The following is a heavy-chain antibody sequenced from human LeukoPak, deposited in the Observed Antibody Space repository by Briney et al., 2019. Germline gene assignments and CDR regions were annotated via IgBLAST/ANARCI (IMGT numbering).Heavy chain of an antibody. J-gene: IGHJ6*02. CDR1: GYSFTSYW. V-gene: IGHV5-51*01. Sequence: ESLKVSCKGSGYSFTSYWIGWVRQVPGKGLEWMGIIHPGYSDTKYSPSFQGQVTISADKSISTAYLQWSSLKASDTAMYYCARADGHCSSTSCHYYYGMDVWGQGTTVTVSS. CDR3: ARADGHCSSTSCHYYYGMDV. D-gene: IGHD2-2*03. CDR2: IHPGYSDT.